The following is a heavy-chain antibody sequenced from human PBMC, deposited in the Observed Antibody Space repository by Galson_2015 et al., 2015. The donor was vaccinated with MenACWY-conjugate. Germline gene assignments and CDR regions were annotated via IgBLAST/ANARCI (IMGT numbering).Heavy chain of an antibody. J-gene: IGHJ5*02. D-gene: IGHD6-6*01. V-gene: IGHV3-21*01. CDR2: ISSSSSYI. Sequence: SLRLSCAASGFIFSSYCMNWVRQAPGMGLEWVSYISSSSSYIYYADSVKGRFTISRDNARNSLYLQTNSLTSEDTAVYYCAKGTTASRPNWVDPWGQGTLVAVSS. CDR1: GFIFSSYC. CDR3: AKGTTASRPNWVDP.